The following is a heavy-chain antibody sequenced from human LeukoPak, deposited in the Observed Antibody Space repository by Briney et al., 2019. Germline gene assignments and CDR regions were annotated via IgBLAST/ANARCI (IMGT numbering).Heavy chain of an antibody. CDR3: ARVHSTTWDGSYFDY. J-gene: IGHJ4*02. D-gene: IGHD2-2*01. Sequence: PGRSLRLSCAASGFTFDDYAMHWVRQAPGKGLEWVSGISWNSGSIGYADSVKGRFTISRDNAKNSLYLQMNSLKTDDTAVYYCARVHSTTWDGSYFDYWGQGALVTVSS. CDR1: GFTFDDYA. CDR2: ISWNSGSI. V-gene: IGHV3-9*01.